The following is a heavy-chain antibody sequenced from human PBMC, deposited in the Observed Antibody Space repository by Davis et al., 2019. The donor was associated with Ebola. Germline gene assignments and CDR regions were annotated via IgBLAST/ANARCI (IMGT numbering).Heavy chain of an antibody. CDR3: ARGGYYYDISGYYGAFDI. Sequence: AASVKVSCKASGYTFTNYYMHWVRQAPGQGLEWMGIINPSGGSTTYAQKFQGRVTMTRDTSTSTVYMELSSLRSDDTAVYYCARGGYYYDISGYYGAFDIWGQGTMVTVSS. D-gene: IGHD3-22*01. CDR2: INPSGGST. J-gene: IGHJ3*02. V-gene: IGHV1-46*01. CDR1: GYTFTNYY.